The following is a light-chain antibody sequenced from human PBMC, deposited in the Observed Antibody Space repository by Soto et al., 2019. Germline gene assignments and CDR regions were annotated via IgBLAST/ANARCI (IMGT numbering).Light chain of an antibody. CDR2: GAS. Sequence: EIGLTQSPATLSLSPGERATLSCRASQSVSSYLAWYQQKPGQAPRLLIYGASGRATGIPDRFSGSGSGTDFTLTISRLEPEDFAVYYCQQYGSSGTFGQGTRWIS. J-gene: IGKJ1*01. V-gene: IGKV3-20*01. CDR3: QQYGSSGT. CDR1: QSVSSY.